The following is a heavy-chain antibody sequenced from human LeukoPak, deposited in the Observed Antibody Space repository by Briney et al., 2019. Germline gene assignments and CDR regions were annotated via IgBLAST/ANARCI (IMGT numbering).Heavy chain of an antibody. Sequence: SETLSLTCTVSGGSISSSSYYWGWIRQPPGKGLEWIGSIYYSGSTYYNPSLKSRVTISVDTSKNQFSLKLSSVTAADTAVYYCARREKDTAMVRSGPDYWGQGTLVTVSS. CDR2: IYYSGST. J-gene: IGHJ4*02. CDR1: GGSISSSSYY. CDR3: ARREKDTAMVRSGPDY. V-gene: IGHV4-39*01. D-gene: IGHD5-18*01.